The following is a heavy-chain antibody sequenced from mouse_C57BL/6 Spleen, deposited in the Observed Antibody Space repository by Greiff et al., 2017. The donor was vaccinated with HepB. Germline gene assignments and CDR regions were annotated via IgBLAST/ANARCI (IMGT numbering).Heavy chain of an antibody. Sequence: EVNVVESGEGLVKPGGSLKLSCAASGFTFSSYAMSWVRQTPEKRLEWVAYISSGGDYIYYADTVKGRFTISRDNARNTLYLQMSSLKSEDTAMYYCTRRGYGSSPYWYFDVWGTGTTVTVSS. CDR3: TRRGYGSSPYWYFDV. D-gene: IGHD1-1*01. CDR1: GFTFSSYA. J-gene: IGHJ1*03. V-gene: IGHV5-9-1*02. CDR2: ISSGGDYI.